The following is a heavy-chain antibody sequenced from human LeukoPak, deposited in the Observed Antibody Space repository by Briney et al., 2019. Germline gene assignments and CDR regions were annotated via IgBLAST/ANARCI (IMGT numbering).Heavy chain of an antibody. CDR3: ARSNDPFDY. CDR1: GGSISSYY. V-gene: IGHV4-59*08. CDR2: IYYSGST. J-gene: IGHJ4*02. Sequence: SETLTLTCTVSGGSISSYYWSWIRQPPGKGLEWIGYIYYSGSTNYNPSLKSRVTISVDTSKNQFSLKLSSVTAADTAVYYCARSNDPFDYWGQGTLVTVSS. D-gene: IGHD1-1*01.